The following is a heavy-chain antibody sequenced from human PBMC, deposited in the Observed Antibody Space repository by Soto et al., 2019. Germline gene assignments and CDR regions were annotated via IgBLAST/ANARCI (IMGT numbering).Heavy chain of an antibody. CDR1: GFTISNAW. Sequence: EVQLVESGGGLVKPGGSLRLSCAASGFTISNAWMNWVRQAPGKGLEWVGRIKSKTDGGTTDYAAPVKGRFTISRDDSKNTLYLQMNSLKTEDTAVYYCTGDYYDSSGYYYYYYYGMDVWGQGTTVTVSS. CDR2: IKSKTDGGTT. CDR3: TGDYYDSSGYYYYYYYGMDV. D-gene: IGHD3-22*01. V-gene: IGHV3-15*07. J-gene: IGHJ6*02.